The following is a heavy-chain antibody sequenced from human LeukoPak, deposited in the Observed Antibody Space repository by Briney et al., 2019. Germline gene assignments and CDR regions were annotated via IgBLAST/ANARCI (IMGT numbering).Heavy chain of an antibody. J-gene: IGHJ6*03. CDR3: ATLHYGDYVYYYYMDV. V-gene: IGHV4-61*02. Sequence: SETLSLTCTVSGGSISSGSYYWSWIRQPAGKGLEWIGRIYTSGSTNYNPSLKSRVTISVDTSKNQFSLKLSSVTAADTAVYYCATLHYGDYVYYYYMDVWGKGTTVTISS. CDR2: IYTSGST. D-gene: IGHD4-17*01. CDR1: GGSISSGSYY.